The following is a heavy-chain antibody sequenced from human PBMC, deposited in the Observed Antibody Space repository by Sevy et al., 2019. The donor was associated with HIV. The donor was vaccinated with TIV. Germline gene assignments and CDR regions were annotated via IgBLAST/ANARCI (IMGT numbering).Heavy chain of an antibody. Sequence: GGSLRLSCSASEFTFSSYAMSWVRQAPGKGLEWVANIKQDGSEKYYVDSVKGRFTISRDNARNSVYLQMNSLRAEDTRVYYCARDLTAPYYYYGMDVWGQGTMVTVSS. J-gene: IGHJ6*02. CDR2: IKQDGSEK. V-gene: IGHV3-7*01. CDR3: ARDLTAPYYYYGMDV. CDR1: EFTFSSYA. D-gene: IGHD1-20*01.